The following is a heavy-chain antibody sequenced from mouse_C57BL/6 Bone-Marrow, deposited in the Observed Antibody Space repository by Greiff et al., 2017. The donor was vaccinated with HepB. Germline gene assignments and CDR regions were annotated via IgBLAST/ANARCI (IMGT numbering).Heavy chain of an antibody. CDR1: GFTFSDYY. D-gene: IGHD2-4*01. Sequence: EVKLVDSGGGLVQPGGSLKLSCAASGFTFSDYYMYWVRQTPEKRLEWVAYISNGGGSTYYPDTVKGRFTISRDNAKNTLYLQMSRLKSEDTAMYYCARPYYDYDGAWFAYWGQGTLVTVSA. CDR3: ARPYYDYDGAWFAY. V-gene: IGHV5-12*01. CDR2: ISNGGGST. J-gene: IGHJ3*01.